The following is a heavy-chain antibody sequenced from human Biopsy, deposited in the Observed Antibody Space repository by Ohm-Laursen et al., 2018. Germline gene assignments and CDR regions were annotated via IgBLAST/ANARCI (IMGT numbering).Heavy chain of an antibody. Sequence: SVKVSCKSPGCTFINYCINWVRQAPGQGLEWLGGIIPILGTGNYAQKFQDRVTVAADTSTSTATMELRSLRSDDTAVYYCATKLTGYFHHWGQGTLVIVSS. CDR2: IIPILGTG. V-gene: IGHV1-69*06. J-gene: IGHJ1*01. D-gene: IGHD1-1*01. CDR3: ATKLTGYFHH. CDR1: GCTFINYC.